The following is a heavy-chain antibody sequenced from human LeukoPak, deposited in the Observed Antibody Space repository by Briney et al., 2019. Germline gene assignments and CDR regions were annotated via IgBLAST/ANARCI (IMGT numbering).Heavy chain of an antibody. Sequence: GGSLRLSCAASGFTFSNYEMIWVRQAPGKGLDWISYISSSGYTIKYADSVKGRFTISRDNAKNSLYLQMNSLKAEDTAVYYCARESSIPAAGTVGNWFDPWGQGTLVTVSS. CDR3: ARESSIPAAGTVGNWFDP. V-gene: IGHV3-48*03. CDR1: GFTFSNYE. J-gene: IGHJ5*02. D-gene: IGHD6-13*01. CDR2: ISSSGYTI.